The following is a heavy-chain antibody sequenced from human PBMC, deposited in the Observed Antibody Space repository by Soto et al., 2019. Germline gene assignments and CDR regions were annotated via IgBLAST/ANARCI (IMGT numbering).Heavy chain of an antibody. CDR1: GYNFTNHY. D-gene: IGHD2-2*01. V-gene: IGHV1-46*01. CDR2: INPSDGST. CDR3: ARDKYKSTWYFDY. J-gene: IGHJ4*02. Sequence: QVQVVQSGAEVKKPGASVRGSCKASGYNFTNHYMHWVRQAPGQGLEWMGIINPSDGSTTYAQQFQGRVTMTSDTSTSTVYMELSSLRSEDTAVYYCARDKYKSTWYFDYWGQGTLVTVSS.